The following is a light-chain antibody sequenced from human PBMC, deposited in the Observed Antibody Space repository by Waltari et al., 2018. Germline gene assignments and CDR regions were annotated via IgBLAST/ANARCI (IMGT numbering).Light chain of an antibody. CDR2: TVS. CDR1: QAISNY. CDR3: QQYFNYPRT. V-gene: IGKV1-16*01. Sequence: IQMTQSPSSLSASVGGRVTIHCRASQAISNYLDLFQQKPGKAPKSLIYTVSSLQIGVPSRFSGSGSGTAFTLTIRSLQPEDFATYYCQQYFNYPRTFGPGTKVDIK. J-gene: IGKJ3*01.